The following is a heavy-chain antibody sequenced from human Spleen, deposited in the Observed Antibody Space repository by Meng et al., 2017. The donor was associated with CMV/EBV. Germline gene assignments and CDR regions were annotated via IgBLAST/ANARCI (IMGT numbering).Heavy chain of an antibody. D-gene: IGHD6-13*01. CDR2: IYPGDSDT. Sequence: CKVSGYTFTTSWIGWVRQMPGKGLEWMRIIYPGDSDTRYSPSFQGQVTISADKSISTAYLQWSSLKASDTAIYYCATLKAAADPFDFWGQGTLVTVSS. V-gene: IGHV5-51*01. CDR3: ATLKAAADPFDF. J-gene: IGHJ4*02. CDR1: GYTFTTSW.